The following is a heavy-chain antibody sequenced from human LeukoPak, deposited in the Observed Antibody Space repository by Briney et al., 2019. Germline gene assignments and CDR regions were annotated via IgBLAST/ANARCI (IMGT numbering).Heavy chain of an antibody. D-gene: IGHD3-22*01. CDR3: AREGTDYHSSFDP. V-gene: IGHV7-4-1*02. CDR2: INANTGNP. CDR1: GYTFTSYA. Sequence: ASVKVSCKASGYTFTSYAMNWVQQAPGQGLEWMGWINANTGNPTYAQGFTGRFVFSLDTSVSTAYLQISSLKAEDTAVYYCAREGTDYHSSFDPWGQGTLVTVSS. J-gene: IGHJ5*02.